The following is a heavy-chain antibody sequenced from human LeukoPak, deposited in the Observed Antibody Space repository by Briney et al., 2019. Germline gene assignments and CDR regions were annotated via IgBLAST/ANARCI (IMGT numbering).Heavy chain of an antibody. Sequence: GGALILSCASYGFTFRSYGMQWVRQAPGKGVERVEVISYDGSNKYYAASVKGRFTITGDNSKNTLYLQMNSLRGEDTAVYYCAKDSLRFLEWSLAYWGQGTLVTVSS. V-gene: IGHV3-30*18. D-gene: IGHD3-3*01. J-gene: IGHJ4*02. CDR3: AKDSLRFLEWSLAY. CDR1: GFTFRSYG. CDR2: ISYDGSNK.